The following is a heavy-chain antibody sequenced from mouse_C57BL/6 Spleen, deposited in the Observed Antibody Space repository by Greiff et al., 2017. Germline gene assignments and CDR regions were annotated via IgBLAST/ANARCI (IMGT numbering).Heavy chain of an antibody. CDR3: TRGGTTVVGGYYAMDY. Sequence: VQLKQSGAELVRPGASVTLSCKASGYTFTDYEMHWVKQTPVHGLEWIGAIDPETGGTAYNQKFKGKAILTADKSSSTAYMELRSLTSEDSAVYYCTRGGTTVVGGYYAMDYWGQGTSVTVSS. D-gene: IGHD1-1*01. CDR2: IDPETGGT. J-gene: IGHJ4*01. CDR1: GYTFTDYE. V-gene: IGHV1-15*01.